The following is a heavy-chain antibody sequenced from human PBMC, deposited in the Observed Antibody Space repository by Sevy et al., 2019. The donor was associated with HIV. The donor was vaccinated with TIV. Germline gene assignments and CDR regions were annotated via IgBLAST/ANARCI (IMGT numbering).Heavy chain of an antibody. V-gene: IGHV5-51*01. D-gene: IGHD6-25*01. CDR2: IYPGDSDT. CDR3: ARPRGAAEVLDAFDI. J-gene: IGHJ3*02. Sequence: GESLKISCKGSGYSFTSYWIGWVRQMPGKGLEWMGIIYPGDSDTRYSPSFQGQVTISADKSISTAYLQWSSLKASDTAMYYCARPRGAAEVLDAFDIWGQGTMVTVSS. CDR1: GYSFTSYW.